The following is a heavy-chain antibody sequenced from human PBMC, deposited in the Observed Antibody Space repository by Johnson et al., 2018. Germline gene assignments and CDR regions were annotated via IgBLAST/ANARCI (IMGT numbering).Heavy chain of an antibody. CDR2: MNPNSGNT. CDR3: ARVKVVVVPAAMGGCDYYYYMDV. V-gene: IGHV1-8*01. Sequence: QVQLVQSGAEVKKPGASVKVSCKASGYTFTSYDINWVRQATGQGLEWMGWMNPNSGNTGYAQKFKGRVTVTRKTSITTAYRELGSLRSEETAVDSGARVKVVVVPAAMGGCDYYYYMDVWGKGTTVTVSS. CDR1: GYTFTSYD. D-gene: IGHD2-2*01. J-gene: IGHJ6*03.